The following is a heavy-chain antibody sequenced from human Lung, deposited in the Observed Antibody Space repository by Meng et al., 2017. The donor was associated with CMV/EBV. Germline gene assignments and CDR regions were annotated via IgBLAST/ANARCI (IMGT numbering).Heavy chain of an antibody. J-gene: IGHJ6*02. V-gene: IGHV3-9*01. Sequence: GGSLRLSCAASGFTFDDFAMHWVRQSPGEGLEWVSGISGNSGFIGYADSVKGRFTISRGNARKTLSLEINPLRVEDTALYYCVKGGGEKVTFDAMDVWGQGNXVTV. CDR2: ISGNSGFI. CDR1: GFTFDDFA. CDR3: VKGGGEKVTFDAMDV. D-gene: IGHD2-21*02.